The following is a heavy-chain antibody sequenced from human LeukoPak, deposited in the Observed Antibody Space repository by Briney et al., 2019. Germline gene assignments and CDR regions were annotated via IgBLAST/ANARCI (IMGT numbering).Heavy chain of an antibody. CDR3: AKDPRYFDY. CDR2: ISSSSSTI. CDR1: GFTFSSYS. V-gene: IGHV3-48*01. Sequence: GGSLRLSCAASGFTFSSYSMNWVRQAPGKGLEWVSYISSSSSTIYYADSVKGRFTISRDNSKNTLYLQMNSLRAEDTAVYYCAKDPRYFDYWGQGTLVTVSS. J-gene: IGHJ4*02.